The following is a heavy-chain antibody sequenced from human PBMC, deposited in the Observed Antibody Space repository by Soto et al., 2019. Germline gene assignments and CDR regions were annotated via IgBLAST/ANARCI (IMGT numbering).Heavy chain of an antibody. J-gene: IGHJ5*01. CDR2: ISSTSKYI. CDR3: ARGLSSGWFDY. D-gene: IGHD6-19*01. V-gene: IGHV3-21*01. Sequence: EVQLVESGGGLVKPGGSLRVSCAASGFTFSNYSMNWVRQAPGKGLEWVSSISSTSKYIYYADSVKGRFTISRDNAKKSRYHQMNSLRAEDTAVYYWARGLSSGWFDYWGQGTLVTV. CDR1: GFTFSNYS.